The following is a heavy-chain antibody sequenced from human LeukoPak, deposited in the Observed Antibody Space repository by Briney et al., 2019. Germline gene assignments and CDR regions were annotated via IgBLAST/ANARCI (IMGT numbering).Heavy chain of an antibody. V-gene: IGHV4-38-2*01. CDR1: GYSITNGDY. J-gene: IGHJ4*02. D-gene: IGHD3-10*01. CDR3: AKNSTSGFFDY. Sequence: PSETLSLTCVVSGYSITNGDYWGWIRQSPGKGLEWIASIYNSASTHYNPPLRSRVTILVDTSKNEFSLKMRSVTAADTAVYYCAKNSTSGFFDYWGQGTLATVSS. CDR2: IYNSAST.